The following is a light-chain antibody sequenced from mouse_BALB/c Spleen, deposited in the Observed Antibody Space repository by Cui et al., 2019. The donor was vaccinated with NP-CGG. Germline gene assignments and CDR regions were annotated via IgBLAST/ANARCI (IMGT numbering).Light chain of an antibody. J-gene: IGLJ1*01. CDR2: GTN. V-gene: IGLV1*01. CDR3: ALWYSNHWV. CDR1: TGAITTSNY. Sequence: VVTHEAAVTTSPGETVTLTCRSSTGAITTSNYANWVQEKPDHLFTGLIGGTNNRAPGVPARFSGSLIGDKAALTITGAQTEDEAIYFCALWYSNHWVFGGGTKLTVL.